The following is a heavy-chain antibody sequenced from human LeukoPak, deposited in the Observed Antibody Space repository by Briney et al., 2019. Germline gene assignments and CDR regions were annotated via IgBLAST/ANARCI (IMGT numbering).Heavy chain of an antibody. V-gene: IGHV3-11*06. CDR1: GFIFSDFY. CDR2: ISPSSHDI. D-gene: IGHD6-6*01. Sequence: GGSLRLSCAASGFIFSDFYMSWVRQAAGKGLEYIAYISPSSHDIIYADSVKGRFTISRDNAKNLLYLQMNSLRAEDTAVYYCAKTARVPDYWGQGTQVTVSS. CDR3: AKTARVPDY. J-gene: IGHJ4*02.